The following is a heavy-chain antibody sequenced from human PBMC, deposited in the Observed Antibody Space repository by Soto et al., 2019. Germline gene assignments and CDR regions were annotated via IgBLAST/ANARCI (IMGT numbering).Heavy chain of an antibody. CDR3: ARSVGGSNVNFDY. CDR2: MNPDSGGT. D-gene: IGHD3-10*01. V-gene: IGHV1-8*01. CDR1: GYTFTSYD. Sequence: QVQLVQSGAEVRTPGASVKVSCKASGYTFTSYDINWVRQATGQGPEWMGWMNPDSGGTGYVQKFQGRVTMTRNTAISTAYMELSSLRSEDTAVYYCARSVGGSNVNFDYWGQGTLVTVSS. J-gene: IGHJ4*02.